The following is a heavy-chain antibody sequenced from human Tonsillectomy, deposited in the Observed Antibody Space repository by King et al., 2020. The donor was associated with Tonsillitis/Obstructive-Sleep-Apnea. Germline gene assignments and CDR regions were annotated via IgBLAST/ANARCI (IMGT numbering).Heavy chain of an antibody. J-gene: IGHJ6*02. CDR3: ASDLSGAAAYYFGMDV. V-gene: IGHV3-33*01. CDR2: IWYDGSNK. CDR1: KFTFSSYG. D-gene: IGHD6-13*01. Sequence: VQLVESGGGVVQPGRSLRLSCAASKFTFSSYGMDWVRQAPGKGLEWVAVIWYDGSNKYYADSVKGRFTISRDNSKNTLYLQMNSLRAEDTAVYYCASDLSGAAAYYFGMDVWGQGTTVTVSS.